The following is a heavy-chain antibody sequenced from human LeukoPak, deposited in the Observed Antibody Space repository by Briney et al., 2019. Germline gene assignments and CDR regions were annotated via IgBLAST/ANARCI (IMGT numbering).Heavy chain of an antibody. V-gene: IGHV3-49*04. CDR3: TREGNYYS. J-gene: IGHJ5*02. CDR2: IRSKAYGGTT. CDR1: GFTFGDYA. Sequence: GGSLRLSCTASGFTFGDYAMSWVRQAPGKGLEWVGFIRSKAYGGTTEYAASVKGRFTISSDDSKSIAYLQMNSLKTEDTAVYYCTREGNYYSWGQGTLVTVSS. D-gene: IGHD1-26*01.